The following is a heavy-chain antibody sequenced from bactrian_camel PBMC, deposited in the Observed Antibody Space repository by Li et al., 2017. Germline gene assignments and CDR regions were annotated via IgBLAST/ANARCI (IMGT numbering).Heavy chain of an antibody. CDR3: MRDGGEWKILT. CDR2: LSSVGTYT. CDR1: GFTFGSYA. D-gene: IGHD1*01. Sequence: VQLVESGGGLVQPGGSLTLSCAASGFTFGSYAMSWVRQAPGKGLEWVSRLSSVGTYTYYADSVKGRFTISRDTNKNVVCLQMNSLKPDDTAVYFCMRDGGEWKILTWGQGTQVTVS. V-gene: IGHV3S40*01. J-gene: IGHJ4*01.